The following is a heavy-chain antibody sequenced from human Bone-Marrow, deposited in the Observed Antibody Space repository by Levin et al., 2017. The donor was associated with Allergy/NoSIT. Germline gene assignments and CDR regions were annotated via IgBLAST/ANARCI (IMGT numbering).Heavy chain of an antibody. Sequence: SQTLSLTCAVSGGSIFGSAYNWGWIRQPPGKGLEWIGSIYYNGRANYNPSLKSRVTISVDTSKNQFSLKMTSVNDADTAVYYCTRFSTADSWGQGTLVTVSS. D-gene: IGHD2/OR15-2a*01. V-gene: IGHV4-39*01. CDR2: IYYNGRA. J-gene: IGHJ4*02. CDR3: TRFSTADS. CDR1: GGSIFGSAYN.